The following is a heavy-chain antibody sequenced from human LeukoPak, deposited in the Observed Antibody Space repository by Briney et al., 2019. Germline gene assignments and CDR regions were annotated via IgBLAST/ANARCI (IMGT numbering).Heavy chain of an antibody. CDR2: IYYSGST. Sequence: SETLSLTCSVSGGSISSSNYYWGWIRQSTGKGLEWIGYIYYSGSTNYNPSLKSRVTISVDTSKNQFSLKLTSVTAADTAVYYCARPQVHMRAFDIWGQGTMVTVSS. D-gene: IGHD3-10*01. V-gene: IGHV4-61*05. CDR3: ARPQVHMRAFDI. J-gene: IGHJ3*02. CDR1: GGSISSSNYY.